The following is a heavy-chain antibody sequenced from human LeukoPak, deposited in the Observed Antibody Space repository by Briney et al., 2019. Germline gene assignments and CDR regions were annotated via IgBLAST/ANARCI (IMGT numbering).Heavy chain of an antibody. J-gene: IGHJ4*02. V-gene: IGHV1-69*06. CDR1: GGTFSSYA. CDR3: ARVDILTGYYHFDY. D-gene: IGHD3-9*01. CDR2: IIPIFGTA. Sequence: SVKVSCKASGGTFSSYAISWVRQAPGQGPEWMGGIIPIFGTANYAQKFQGRVTITADKSTSTAYMELSSLRSEDTAVYYCARVDILTGYYHFDYWGQGTLVTVSS.